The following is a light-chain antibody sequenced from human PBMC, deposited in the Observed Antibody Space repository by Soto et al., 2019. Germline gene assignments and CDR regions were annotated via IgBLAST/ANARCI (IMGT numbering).Light chain of an antibody. J-gene: IGKJ4*01. CDR1: PSVDTN. Sequence: EIILTQSPATLSVSPGQRVTLSCRATPSVDTNLAWSQQKPGQPPRLLIHGASTRATGIAARFSGSGSGTEFTLTSSSLQSADFAVYYCQQYYDWPPLTFGGGTKV. V-gene: IGKV3-15*01. CDR2: GAS. CDR3: QQYYDWPPLT.